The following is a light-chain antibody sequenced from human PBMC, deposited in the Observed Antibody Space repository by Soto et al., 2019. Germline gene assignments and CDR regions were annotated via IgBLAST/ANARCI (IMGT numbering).Light chain of an antibody. V-gene: IGKV3-20*01. CDR2: GAS. Sequence: IVVTQSPCTLSLYPGERATLSCRASQSVSSSYLACYQQKPGQAPRLLIYGASSRATGIPDRFSGSGSGTDFTLTISRLEPEDFAVYYCQQYGSSSITFGQGTRLEI. CDR3: QQYGSSSIT. J-gene: IGKJ5*01. CDR1: QSVSSSY.